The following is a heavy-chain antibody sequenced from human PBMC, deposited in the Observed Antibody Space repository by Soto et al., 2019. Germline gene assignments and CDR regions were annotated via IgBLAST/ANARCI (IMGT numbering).Heavy chain of an antibody. CDR1: GGSISSYY. D-gene: IGHD3-9*01. Sequence: SETLSLTCTVSGGSISSYYWGWIRQPPGKGLEWIGSIYYSGSTYYNPSLKSRVTISVDTSKNQFSLKLSSVTAADTAVYYCARELRYYDILTGNSGYYGMDVWGQGTTVTVSS. V-gene: IGHV4-39*02. CDR2: IYYSGST. CDR3: ARELRYYDILTGNSGYYGMDV. J-gene: IGHJ6*02.